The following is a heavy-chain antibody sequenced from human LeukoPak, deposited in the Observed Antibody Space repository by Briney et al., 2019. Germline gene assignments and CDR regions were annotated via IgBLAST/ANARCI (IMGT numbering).Heavy chain of an antibody. D-gene: IGHD3-10*01. CDR3: ARSAPPGLLWFGELSDQYYYGMDV. Sequence: GASVKVSCKASGYTFTSYYMHWVRQAPGQGLEWMGIINPSGGSTSYAQKFQGRVTMTRDTSTSTVYMELSGLRSEDTAVYYCARSAPPGLLWFGELSDQYYYGMDVWGQGTTVTVSS. CDR2: INPSGGST. CDR1: GYTFTSYY. J-gene: IGHJ6*02. V-gene: IGHV1-46*01.